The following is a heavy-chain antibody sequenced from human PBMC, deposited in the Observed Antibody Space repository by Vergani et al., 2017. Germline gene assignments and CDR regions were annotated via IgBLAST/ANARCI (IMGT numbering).Heavy chain of an antibody. CDR2: IYYSGGT. D-gene: IGHD3-10*01. J-gene: IGHJ5*02. CDR1: GGSVSSGSYY. CDR3: ARLPYGSGSYHKYENWFDP. V-gene: IGHV4-61*01. Sequence: QVQLQESGPGLVKPSETLSLTCTVSGGSVSSGSYYWSWIRQPPGKGLEWIGYIYYSGGTNYNPSLKSRVTISVDTSKNQVSLKLSSVTAADTAVYYCARLPYGSGSYHKYENWFDPWGQGTLVTVSS.